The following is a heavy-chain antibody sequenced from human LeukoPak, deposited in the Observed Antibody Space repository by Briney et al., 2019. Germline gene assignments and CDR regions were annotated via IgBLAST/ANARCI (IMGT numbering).Heavy chain of an antibody. V-gene: IGHV4-34*01. CDR2: INHSGST. CDR3: ARRDFWSGYYNY. CDR1: GGSFSGYY. J-gene: IGHJ4*01. Sequence: SENLSLTCAVYGGSFSGYYWSWIRQPPGKGLEWIGEINHSGSTNYNPSLKSRVTISGDTSKNQFSLKLSSVTAADTAVYYCARRDFWSGYYNYWGQGTLVTVSS. D-gene: IGHD3-3*01.